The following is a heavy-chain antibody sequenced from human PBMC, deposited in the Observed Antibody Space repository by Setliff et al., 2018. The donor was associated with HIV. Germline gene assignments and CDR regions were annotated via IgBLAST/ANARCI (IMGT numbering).Heavy chain of an antibody. Sequence: SGPTLVNPTETLTLTCTVSGFSLSNVRMGVTWIRQPPGKALEWIAHIFSNDEKSYSTSLKSRLTISRDTSKNQVVLTLTSLRAEDTAIYYCAKAWGSGYPSFESALMFDVWGQGTLVTVSS. V-gene: IGHV2-26*01. CDR1: GFSLSNVRMG. CDR3: AKAWGSGYPSFESALMFDV. CDR2: IFSNDEK. D-gene: IGHD3-3*01. J-gene: IGHJ4*02.